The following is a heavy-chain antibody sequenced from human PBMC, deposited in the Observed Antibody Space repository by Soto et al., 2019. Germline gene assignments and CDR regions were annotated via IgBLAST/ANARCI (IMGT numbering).Heavy chain of an antibody. D-gene: IGHD2-15*01. V-gene: IGHV3-74*01. CDR3: VRTSLVVAVATREDF. Sequence: EVQLVESGGGLVQPGESLSLSCAASGFTFSNYWMHWVRQAPGKGLVWVSRIDSDGSRITYADFVKGRFTISRDNAKNTVYLHMNSLTAEDTAVYYCVRTSLVVAVATREDFWGQGTLVTVSS. CDR1: GFTFSNYW. CDR2: IDSDGSRI. J-gene: IGHJ4*02.